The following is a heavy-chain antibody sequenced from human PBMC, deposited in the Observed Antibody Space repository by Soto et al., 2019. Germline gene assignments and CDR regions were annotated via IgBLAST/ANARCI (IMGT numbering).Heavy chain of an antibody. CDR2: ISAYNGNT. CDR3: ARAENYDILTGYYIYDYYYYGMDV. J-gene: IGHJ6*02. CDR1: GYTFTSYG. V-gene: IGHV1-18*01. Sequence: ASVKVSCKASGYTFTSYGISWVRQAPGQGLEWMGWISAYNGNTNYAQKLQGRVTMTTDTSTSTAYMELRSLRSDDTAVYYCARAENYDILTGYYIYDYYYYGMDVWGQGTTVTVSS. D-gene: IGHD3-9*01.